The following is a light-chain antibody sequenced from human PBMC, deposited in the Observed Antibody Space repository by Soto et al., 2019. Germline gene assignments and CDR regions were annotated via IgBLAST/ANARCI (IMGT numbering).Light chain of an antibody. CDR2: DVS. V-gene: IGLV2-14*01. CDR3: SSYTSSSTYV. CDR1: SSDVGGYNY. J-gene: IGLJ1*01. Sequence: QSVLTQPASVAGSPGHSITISCTGTSSDVGGYNYVSWYQQHPGKAPKLMIYDVSNRPSGVSNRFSGSKSGNTASLTISGLQAEDEADYYCSSYTSSSTYVFGTGNKVTAL.